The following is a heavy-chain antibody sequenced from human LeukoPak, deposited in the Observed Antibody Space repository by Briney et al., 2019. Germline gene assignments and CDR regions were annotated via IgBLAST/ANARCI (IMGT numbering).Heavy chain of an antibody. J-gene: IGHJ1*01. CDR3: ARDGVGYYDSSGYYYFQH. D-gene: IGHD3-22*01. CDR2: INPNSGGT. Sequence: ASVKVSCKASVYTFTGYYMHWVRQAPGQGLEWMGWINPNSGGTNYAQKFQGRVTMTRDTSISTAYMELSRLRSDDTAVYYCARDGVGYYDSSGYYYFQHWGQGTLVTVSS. CDR1: VYTFTGYY. V-gene: IGHV1-2*02.